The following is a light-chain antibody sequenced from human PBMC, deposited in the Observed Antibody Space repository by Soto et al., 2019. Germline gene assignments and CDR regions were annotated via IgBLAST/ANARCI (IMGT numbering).Light chain of an antibody. CDR2: KDS. J-gene: IGLJ2*01. Sequence: SYELTQPSSVSVSPGQTARITCSGDVLAKKYVRWLQQKAVQAPLLLIYKDSVRPSGIPERISGSSSVTAVTLTLTGAQVDDAGDYYFYSSSDKVVVFGGGTDLTVL. CDR1: VLAKKY. V-gene: IGLV3-27*01. CDR3: YSSSDKVVV.